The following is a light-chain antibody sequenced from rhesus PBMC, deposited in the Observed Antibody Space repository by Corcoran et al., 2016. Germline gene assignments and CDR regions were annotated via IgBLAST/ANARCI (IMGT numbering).Light chain of an antibody. Sequence: EIVMTQSPATLSLSPGERATLSCRASQSVSNNLAWYQRKPGQAPRLLIYGASSRAPGIPDRFSGSGSGTDFPLTISSLEPEDFAVYYCQQYSNWLTFGGGTRVEIK. CDR2: GAS. J-gene: IGKJ4*01. CDR1: QSVSNN. CDR3: QQYSNWLT. V-gene: IGKV3-42*03.